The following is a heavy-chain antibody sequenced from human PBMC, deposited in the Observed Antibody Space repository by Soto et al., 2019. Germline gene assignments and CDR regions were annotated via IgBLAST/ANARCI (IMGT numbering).Heavy chain of an antibody. CDR3: AKVRSGWYYFDY. J-gene: IGHJ4*02. CDR1: GFTFSSYA. V-gene: IGHV3-23*01. CDR2: ISGSGSST. Sequence: PGGSLRLSCAASGFTFSSYAMSWVRQAPGKGLEWVSAISGSGSSTYYADSVKGRFTISRDNSKNTLYLQMNSLRAEDTAVYYCAKVRSGWYYFDYWGQGTLVTVSS. D-gene: IGHD6-19*01.